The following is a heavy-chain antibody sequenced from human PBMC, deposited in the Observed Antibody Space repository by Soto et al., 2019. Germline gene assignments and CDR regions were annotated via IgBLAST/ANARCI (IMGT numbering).Heavy chain of an antibody. V-gene: IGHV1-69*08. CDR3: AREDCSVGSCFP. J-gene: IGHJ5*02. Sequence: QVQLVQSGAEVKKPGSSVKVSCKASGGTFSSYTISWVRQAPGQGLEWMGRVIPILGIANYAQKFQGRVTITADKSTSTAYMELSSLRSEDTAVYYCAREDCSVGSCFPLGQGTLVTVSS. D-gene: IGHD2-15*01. CDR1: GGTFSSYT. CDR2: VIPILGIA.